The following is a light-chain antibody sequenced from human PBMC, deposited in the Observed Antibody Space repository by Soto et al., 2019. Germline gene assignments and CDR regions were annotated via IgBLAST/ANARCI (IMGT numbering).Light chain of an antibody. CDR1: QSVSNNF. J-gene: IGKJ2*01. CDR2: GAS. Sequence: EIVLTQSPGTLSLSPGERATLSCRASQSVSNNFLAWYQQKPGQAPRLLIYGASSRATGIPDRFSGSGSGTDFTLTISRLEPEDFAVYYCQRYGSSSYTFGQGTKLEIK. CDR3: QRYGSSSYT. V-gene: IGKV3-20*01.